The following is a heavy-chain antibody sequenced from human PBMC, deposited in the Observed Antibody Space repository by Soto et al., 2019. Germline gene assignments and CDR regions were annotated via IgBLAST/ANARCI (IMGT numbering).Heavy chain of an antibody. CDR3: ARQRNDYVWGSYRYFDY. CDR2: IYYSGST. Sequence: PSETLSLTCTVSGGSISSSSYYWGWIRQPPGKGLEWIGSIYYSGSTYYNPSLKSRVTISVDTSKNQFSLKLSSVTAADTAVYCCARQRNDYVWGSYRYFDYWGQGTLVTVSS. D-gene: IGHD3-16*02. CDR1: GGSISSSSYY. J-gene: IGHJ4*02. V-gene: IGHV4-39*01.